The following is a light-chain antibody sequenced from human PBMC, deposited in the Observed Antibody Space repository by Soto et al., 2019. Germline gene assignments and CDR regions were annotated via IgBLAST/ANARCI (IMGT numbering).Light chain of an antibody. CDR1: SSDVGGNDY. CDR3: CSYGFAGSDYLV. J-gene: IGLJ3*02. Sequence: QSALTQPTSASGSPGQSVTISCTGASSDVGGNDYVSWYQHHPGKVPKLMIFEVNKRPSGVPHRFSGSKSGNTASLTVSGLQAEDEADYYCCSYGFAGSDYLVFGGGTKL. V-gene: IGLV2-8*01. CDR2: EVN.